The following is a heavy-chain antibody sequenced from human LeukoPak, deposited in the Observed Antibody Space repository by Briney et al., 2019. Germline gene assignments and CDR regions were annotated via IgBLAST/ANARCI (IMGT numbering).Heavy chain of an antibody. V-gene: IGHV3-9*01. CDR3: AKAQQQWLDAFDI. CDR1: GLTFDDYV. CDR2: ISWNSGSI. Sequence: GRSLRLSCAASGLTFDDYVMHWVRQAPGKGLEWVSGISWNSGSIGYADSVKGRFTISRDDAKNSLYLQMNSLRAEDTALYYCAKAQQQWLDAFDIWGQGTMVTVSS. D-gene: IGHD6-19*01. J-gene: IGHJ3*02.